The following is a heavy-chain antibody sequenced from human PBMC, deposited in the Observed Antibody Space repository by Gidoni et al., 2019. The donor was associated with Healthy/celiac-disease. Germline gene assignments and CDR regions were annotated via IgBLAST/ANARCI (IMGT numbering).Heavy chain of an antibody. Sequence: EVQLVESGGGVVQPGGSLRLSCAASGFTFSSYWRSWVRQAPGKGLEWVANIKQDGSEKYYVDSVKGRFTISRDNAKNSLYLQMNSLRAEDTAVYYCARGDELELNAFDIWGQGTMVTVSS. CDR2: IKQDGSEK. CDR3: ARGDELELNAFDI. V-gene: IGHV3-7*01. CDR1: GFTFSSYW. D-gene: IGHD1-7*01. J-gene: IGHJ3*02.